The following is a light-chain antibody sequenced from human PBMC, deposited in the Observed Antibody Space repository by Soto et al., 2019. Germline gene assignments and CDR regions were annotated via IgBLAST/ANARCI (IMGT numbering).Light chain of an antibody. CDR1: SRDVGTYTL. Sequence: QSVLTQPASVSGSPGQSITISCTGTSRDVGTYTLVSWYQHYPGKAPKLIIYEGSKRPSGVSNRFSASKTGRTASLTISGLQPEDEADYYWCSYAGSSSVGFGGGTKLSVL. J-gene: IGLJ2*01. V-gene: IGLV2-23*01. CDR3: CSYAGSSSVG. CDR2: EGS.